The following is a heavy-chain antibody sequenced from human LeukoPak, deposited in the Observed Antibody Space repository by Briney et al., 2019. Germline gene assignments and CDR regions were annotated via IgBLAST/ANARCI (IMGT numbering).Heavy chain of an antibody. Sequence: ASVKVSCKASGFTFTSSAVQWVRQARGQRLEWIGWIVVGSGNTNYAQKFQERVTITRDMSTSTAYMELSSLRSEDTAVYYCASAGIVVVPAAMPAHYYGMDVWGKGTTVTVSS. CDR1: GFTFTSSA. J-gene: IGHJ6*04. D-gene: IGHD2-2*01. CDR2: IVVGSGNT. V-gene: IGHV1-58*01. CDR3: ASAGIVVVPAAMPAHYYGMDV.